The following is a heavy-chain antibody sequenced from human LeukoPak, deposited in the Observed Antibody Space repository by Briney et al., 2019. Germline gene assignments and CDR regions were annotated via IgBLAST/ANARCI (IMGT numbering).Heavy chain of an antibody. D-gene: IGHD3-9*01. J-gene: IGHJ3*02. CDR3: ALGAYYDILTGYDAFDI. CDR2: ISGSGGST. V-gene: IGHV3-23*01. Sequence: PGGSLRLSCAASGFTFSSYAMSWVRQAPGKGLEWVSAISGSGGSTYYADSVKGRFTISRDNSKNTLYLQMNSLRAEDTAVYYCALGAYYDILTGYDAFDIWGQGTMVTVSS. CDR1: GFTFSSYA.